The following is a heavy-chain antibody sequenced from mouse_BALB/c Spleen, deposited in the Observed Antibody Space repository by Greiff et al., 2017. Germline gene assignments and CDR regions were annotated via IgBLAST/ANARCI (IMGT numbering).Heavy chain of an antibody. CDR1: GFNIKDTY. CDR2: IDPANGNT. D-gene: IGHD2-12*01. Sequence: EVQLQQSGAELVKPGASVKLSCTASGFNIKDTYMHWVKQRPEQGLEWIGRIDPANGNTKYDPKFQGKASITADTSSNTAYLQLSSLTSEDTAVYYCARRGDYTSFAYWGQGTLVTVSA. V-gene: IGHV14-3*02. CDR3: ARRGDYTSFAY. J-gene: IGHJ3*01.